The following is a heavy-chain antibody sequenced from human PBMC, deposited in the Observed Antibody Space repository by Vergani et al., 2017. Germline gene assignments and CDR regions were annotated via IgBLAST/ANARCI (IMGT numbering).Heavy chain of an antibody. CDR2: IDSDGSST. CDR1: GFSFNTYW. CDR3: VRNEDRYYLQY. Sequence: EVRLEESGGGLVQPGGSLRLSCAASGFSFNTYWMHWVRQAPGKGLVWVSRIDSDGSSTTYADSVRGRFTISRDNAKNMLYLHMNSLRDEDTALYYCVRNEDRYYLQYWGQGTLVTVSS. V-gene: IGHV3-74*03. D-gene: IGHD2-15*01. J-gene: IGHJ4*02.